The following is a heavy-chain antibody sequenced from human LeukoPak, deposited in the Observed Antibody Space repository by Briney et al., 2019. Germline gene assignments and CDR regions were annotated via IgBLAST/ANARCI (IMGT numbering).Heavy chain of an antibody. J-gene: IGHJ4*02. CDR1: GFTFSNYG. Sequence: GGSLRLSCAASGFTFSNYGMHWVRQVPGKGLEWVTFIRYDGSYKFYADSVKGRFTISRDNSKNTLYLQMNSLRAEDTAVYYCAKDKYDSGDFDYWGQGTLVTVFS. D-gene: IGHD6-25*01. CDR2: IRYDGSYK. V-gene: IGHV3-30*02. CDR3: AKDKYDSGDFDY.